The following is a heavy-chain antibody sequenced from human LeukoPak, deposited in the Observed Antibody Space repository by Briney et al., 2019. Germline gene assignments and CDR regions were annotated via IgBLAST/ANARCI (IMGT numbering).Heavy chain of an antibody. CDR3: ARVGGYCSSTSCYFYYFDY. CDR1: GYTFTSYG. Sequence: GASVKVSCKASGYTFTSYGISWVRQAPGQGLEWMGWITAYNGNTNYAQKPQGRVTMTTDTSTSTAYMELRSLRSDDTAVYYCARVGGYCSSTSCYFYYFDYWGQGTLVTVSS. V-gene: IGHV1-18*01. CDR2: ITAYNGNT. D-gene: IGHD2-2*01. J-gene: IGHJ4*02.